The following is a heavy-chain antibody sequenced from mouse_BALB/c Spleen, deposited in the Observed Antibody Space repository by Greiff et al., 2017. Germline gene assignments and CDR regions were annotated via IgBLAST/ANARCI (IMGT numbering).Heavy chain of an antibody. CDR2: IWGGGST. V-gene: IGHV2-6-4*01. CDR3: ATQLTGTYYYAMDY. J-gene: IGHJ4*01. Sequence: VKVEESGPGLVAPSQSLSITCTVSGFSLSRYSVHWVRQPPGKGLEWLGMIWGGGSTDYNSALKSRLSISKDNSKSQVFLKMNSLQTDDTAMYYCATQLTGTYYYAMDYWGQGTSVTVSA. D-gene: IGHD4-1*01. CDR1: GFSLSRYS.